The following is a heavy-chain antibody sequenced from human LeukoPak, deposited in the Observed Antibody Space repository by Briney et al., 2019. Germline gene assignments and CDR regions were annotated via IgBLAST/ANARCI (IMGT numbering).Heavy chain of an antibody. J-gene: IGHJ4*02. D-gene: IGHD3-10*01. CDR2: IYYSGST. CDR3: ASTMVRGVIITS. V-gene: IGHV4-39*01. Sequence: SETLSLTCTVSGGSISSSSYYWGWIRQPPGKGLEWIGSIYYSGSTYYNPSLKSRVTISVDTSKNQFSLKLSSVTAADTAVYYCASTMVRGVIITSWGQGTLVTVSS. CDR1: GGSISSSSYY.